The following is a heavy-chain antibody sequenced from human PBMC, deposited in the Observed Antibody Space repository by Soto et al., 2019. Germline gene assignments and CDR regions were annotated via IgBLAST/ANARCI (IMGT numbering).Heavy chain of an antibody. CDR3: ARRTDHYGDPLDV. CDR1: GGSIDSSGYY. D-gene: IGHD4-17*01. J-gene: IGHJ6*02. V-gene: IGHV4-31*03. CDR2: IYYSGST. Sequence: QVQLQESGPGLVKPSQTLSLTCTVSGGSIDSSGYYWSWIRQHPGKVLEWIGYIYYSGSTYYNPSLKSRALISIDSAKNQFSLKLTSVTAADTAVYYCARRTDHYGDPLDVWGQGTTVTVSS.